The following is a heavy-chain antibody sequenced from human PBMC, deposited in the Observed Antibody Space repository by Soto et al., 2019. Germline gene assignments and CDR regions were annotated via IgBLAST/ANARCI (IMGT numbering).Heavy chain of an antibody. CDR1: GLTFSSYW. J-gene: IGHJ4*02. D-gene: IGHD1-26*01. Sequence: EVQLVESGGGLVQPGGPLRLSCAASGLTFSSYWMHWVRQAPGKGLVWVSRINTDGSSTTYADSVKGRFTISRDNTQNTLYLQMNSLRVEDTAVYYCARASGSNIHFDYWGQGTLVTVSS. CDR2: INTDGSST. V-gene: IGHV3-74*01. CDR3: ARASGSNIHFDY.